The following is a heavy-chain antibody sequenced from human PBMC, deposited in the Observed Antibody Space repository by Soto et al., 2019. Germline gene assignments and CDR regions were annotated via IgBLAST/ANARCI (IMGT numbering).Heavy chain of an antibody. D-gene: IGHD6-19*01. Sequence: PGGSLSLSCAASGFTFSNAWMNWVRQAPGKGLEWVGRIKSKTDGGTTDYAAPVKGRFTISRDDSKNTLYLQMNSLKTEDTAVYYCTTLLVGYSSGWPEPYFDYWGQGTLVTVSS. CDR2: IKSKTDGGTT. CDR3: TTLLVGYSSGWPEPYFDY. CDR1: GFTFSNAW. V-gene: IGHV3-15*07. J-gene: IGHJ4*02.